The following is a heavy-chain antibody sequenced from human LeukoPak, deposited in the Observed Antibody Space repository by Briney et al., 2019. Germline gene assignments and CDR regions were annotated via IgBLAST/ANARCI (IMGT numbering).Heavy chain of an antibody. J-gene: IGHJ4*02. D-gene: IGHD3-3*01. CDR1: GFTFSSYS. V-gene: IGHV3-48*01. CDR3: ARDLRPDGMTGIFGVVITGDLDY. Sequence: PGGSLRLSCAASGFTFSSYSMNWVRQAPGKGLEWVSYTSSSSSTIYYADSVKGRFTISRDNAKNSLYLQMNSLRAEDTAVYYCARDLRPDGMTGIFGVVITGDLDYWGQGTLVTVSS. CDR2: TSSSSSTI.